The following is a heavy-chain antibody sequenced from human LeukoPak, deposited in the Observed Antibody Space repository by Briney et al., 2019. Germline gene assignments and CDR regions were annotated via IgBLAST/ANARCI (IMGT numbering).Heavy chain of an antibody. D-gene: IGHD3-10*01. V-gene: IGHV4-34*01. CDR2: IYHSGST. J-gene: IGHJ3*02. CDR1: GGSFSGYY. CDR3: ASTYYYGTRGAFDI. Sequence: SETLSLTCAVYGGSFSGYYWTWIRQPPGKGLEWIGSIYHSGSTYYNPSLKSRVTISVDTSKNQFSLKLSSVTAADTAVYYCASTYYYGTRGAFDIWGQGTMVTVSS.